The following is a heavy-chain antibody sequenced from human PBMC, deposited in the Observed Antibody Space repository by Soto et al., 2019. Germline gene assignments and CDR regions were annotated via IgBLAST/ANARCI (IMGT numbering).Heavy chain of an antibody. CDR1: SGSISSYY. V-gene: IGHV4-59*01. D-gene: IGHD4-4*01. CDR3: ARGSTVTDYYYYGMDV. Sequence: QVQLQESGPGLVKPSETLSLTCTVSSGSISSYYWSWIRQPPGKGLEWIGYIYYSGSTYYNPSLNRRVAIAVDTSKTQFSLKLRSVTAADTAVYYCARGSTVTDYYYYGMDVWGQGTTVTVSS. J-gene: IGHJ6*02. CDR2: IYYSGST.